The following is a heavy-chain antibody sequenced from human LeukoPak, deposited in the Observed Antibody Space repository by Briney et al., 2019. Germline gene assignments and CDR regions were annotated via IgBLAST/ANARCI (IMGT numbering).Heavy chain of an antibody. Sequence: GGSLRLSCGAPGFTFSSYGTHGVRRGPGKGLEWGAVISYDGSNKYYADSVKGRFTISRDSSKTTLYLQMNRLRAEDTAVYYCAKGDYGGYVGGLVGYWGQGTLVTVSS. CDR3: AKGDYGGYVGGLVGY. CDR2: ISYDGSNK. V-gene: IGHV3-30*18. J-gene: IGHJ4*02. D-gene: IGHD4-17*01. CDR1: GFTFSSYG.